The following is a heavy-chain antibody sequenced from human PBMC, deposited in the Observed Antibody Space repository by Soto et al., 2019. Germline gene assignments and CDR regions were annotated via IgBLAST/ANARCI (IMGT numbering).Heavy chain of an antibody. CDR2: ISGSGGST. D-gene: IGHD6-13*01. V-gene: IGHV3-23*01. J-gene: IGHJ4*02. CDR3: AKGLGSSWIPFDY. CDR1: GFTFSSYA. Sequence: GGSLRLSCAASGFTFSSYAMSWVRQAPGKGREWVSAISGSGGSTYYADSVKGRFTISRDNSKNTLYLQMNSLRAEDTAVYYCAKGLGSSWIPFDYWGQGTLVTVSS.